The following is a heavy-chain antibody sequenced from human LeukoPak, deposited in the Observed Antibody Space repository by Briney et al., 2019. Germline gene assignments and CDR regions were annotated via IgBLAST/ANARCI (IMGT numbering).Heavy chain of an antibody. D-gene: IGHD5-24*01. CDR2: INPGGDNT. CDR1: GYTFTKSY. V-gene: IGHV1-46*01. J-gene: IGHJ3*02. CDR3: ARIRDGYNDAYDT. Sequence: ASVKVSCKASGYTFTKSYIHWVRQAPGQRLEWMGLINPGGDNTDYAQNFQGRLTMTSDTSARTVYMELSSLRSDDTAVYYCARIRDGYNDAYDTWGQGTLVTVTS.